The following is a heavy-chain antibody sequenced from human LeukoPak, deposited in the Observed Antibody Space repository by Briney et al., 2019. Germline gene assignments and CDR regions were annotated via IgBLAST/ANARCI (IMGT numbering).Heavy chain of an antibody. CDR3: AREGDGYSYGVYYYYYMDV. Sequence: GGSLRLSCAASGFTFSSYWMHWVRQAPGKGLVWVSRINSDGSSTSYADSVKGRFTISRDNAKNTLYLQMNSLRAEDTAVYYCAREGDGYSYGVYYYYYMDVWGKGTTVTISS. J-gene: IGHJ6*03. CDR1: GFTFSSYW. D-gene: IGHD5-18*01. CDR2: INSDGSST. V-gene: IGHV3-74*01.